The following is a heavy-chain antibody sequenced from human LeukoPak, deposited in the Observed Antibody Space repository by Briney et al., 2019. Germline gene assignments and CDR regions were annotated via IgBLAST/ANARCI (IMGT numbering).Heavy chain of an antibody. Sequence: SETLSLTCAVYGGSFNGYYWSWIRQPPGKGLEWIGEINHSGSTNYNPSLKSRVTISVDTSKNQFSLKLSSVTAADTAVYYCARDTVYYDFWSGPDAFDIWGQGTMVTVSS. D-gene: IGHD3-3*01. J-gene: IGHJ3*02. CDR2: INHSGST. CDR3: ARDTVYYDFWSGPDAFDI. V-gene: IGHV4-34*01. CDR1: GGSFNGYY.